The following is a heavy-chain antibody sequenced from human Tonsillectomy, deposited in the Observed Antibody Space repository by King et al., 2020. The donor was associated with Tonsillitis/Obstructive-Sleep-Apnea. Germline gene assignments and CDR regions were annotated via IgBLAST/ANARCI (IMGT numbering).Heavy chain of an antibody. CDR2: IYSGGGT. J-gene: IGHJ6*02. V-gene: IGHV3-53*01. CDR1: GFTVSSNY. D-gene: IGHD2-2*02. Sequence: QLVQSGGGLIQPGGSVRLSCAASGFTVSSNYMSWVRQAPGKGLEWVSIIYSGGGTYYADSVKGRFTISRDNSNNTLYLHMNSLRAEDTAVYYCARFRVVVVPAAIPVYYYYGMDVWGQGTTLTVSS. CDR3: ARFRVVVVPAAIPVYYYYGMDV.